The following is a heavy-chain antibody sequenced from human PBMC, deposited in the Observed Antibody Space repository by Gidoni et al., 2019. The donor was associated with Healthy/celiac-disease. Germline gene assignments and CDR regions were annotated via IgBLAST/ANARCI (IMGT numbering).Heavy chain of an antibody. CDR1: GFTFSGSA. CDR3: TRLGISTVTTQFYYYYGMDV. Sequence: EVQLVESGGGLVQPGGSLQLSCAASGFTFSGSALHWVRKASGKGLEWVGRIRSKANSYATAYAASVKGRFTISRDDSKNTAYLQMNSLKTEDTAVYYCTRLGISTVTTQFYYYYGMDVWGQGTTVTVSS. D-gene: IGHD4-4*01. CDR2: IRSKANSYAT. J-gene: IGHJ6*02. V-gene: IGHV3-73*02.